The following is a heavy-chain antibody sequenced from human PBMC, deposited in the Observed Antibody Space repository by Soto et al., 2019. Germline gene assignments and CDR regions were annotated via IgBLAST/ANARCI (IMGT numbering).Heavy chain of an antibody. CDR2: ISGSGDNI. D-gene: IGHD2-15*01. J-gene: IGHJ5*02. CDR3: ARGACITCYYNDWCDT. CDR1: GFSFSDYY. V-gene: IGHV3-11*01. Sequence: QVQLVESGGGLVKPGGSLRVSCAASGFSFSDYYMTWIRQAPGKGLEWVSYISGSGDNIHYADSVKGRFTISRDNAKNSRYLQMDSLRGEDTAVYYCARGACITCYYNDWCDTGGQGTLVTVS.